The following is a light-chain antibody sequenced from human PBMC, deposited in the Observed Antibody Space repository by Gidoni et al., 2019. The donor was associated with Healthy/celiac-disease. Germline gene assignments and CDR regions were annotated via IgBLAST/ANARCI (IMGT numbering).Light chain of an antibody. CDR2: GAS. CDR3: QQYGSSPLT. CDR1: QSVSSSY. J-gene: IGKJ4*01. V-gene: IGKV3-20*01. Sequence: ENVLTQPPGTLSLSPGERATLSCRASQSVSSSYLAWYQQKPGQAPRLLIYGASSRATGIPDRFSGSGSVTDFTLTISRLEPEDFAVYYCQQYGSSPLTFGGXTKVEIK.